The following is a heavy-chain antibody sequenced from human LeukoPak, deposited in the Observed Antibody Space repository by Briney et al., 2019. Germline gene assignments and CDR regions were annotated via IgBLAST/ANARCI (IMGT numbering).Heavy chain of an antibody. V-gene: IGHV3-66*01. J-gene: IGHJ5*01. CDR3: TRANRFVRFDS. CDR2: VYTGGST. D-gene: IGHD2/OR15-2a*01. CDR1: GFTVSNNY. Sequence: PGGSLRLSCAASGFTVSNNYMSWVRQAPGKGLEWVSVVYTGGSTYYADSVKGRFTISRDNSQNMLFLQMNSLRAEDTAVYYCTRANRFVRFDSWGQGTLVTVSS.